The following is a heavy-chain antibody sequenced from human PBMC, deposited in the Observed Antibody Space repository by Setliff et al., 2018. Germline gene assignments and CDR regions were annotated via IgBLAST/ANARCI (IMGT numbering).Heavy chain of an antibody. CDR2: IKQDGSVK. CDR3: ARGDPEQYMIVVVITGGGAFDI. J-gene: IGHJ3*02. V-gene: IGHV3-7*01. CDR1: GFTFSSYW. D-gene: IGHD3-22*01. Sequence: LRLSCAASGFTFSSYWMNWVRQAPGKGLEWVANIKQDGSVKNYVDSVKGRFSISRDNTKNSLYLQMNSLRAEDTAVYYCARGDPEQYMIVVVITGGGAFDIWGQGTMVTVSS.